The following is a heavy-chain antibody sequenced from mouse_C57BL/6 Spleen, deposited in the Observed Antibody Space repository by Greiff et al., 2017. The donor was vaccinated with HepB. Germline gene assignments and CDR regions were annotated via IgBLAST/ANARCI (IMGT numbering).Heavy chain of an antibody. Sequence: EVKLVESGGGLVKPGGSLKLSCAASGFTFSDYGMHWVRQAPEKGLEWVAYISSGSSTIYYADTVKGRFTISRDNAKNTLFLQMTSLRSEDTAMYYCARRRGSYDYDERGYAMDYWGQGTSVTVSS. J-gene: IGHJ4*01. CDR2: ISSGSSTI. D-gene: IGHD2-4*01. V-gene: IGHV5-17*01. CDR3: ARRRGSYDYDERGYAMDY. CDR1: GFTFSDYG.